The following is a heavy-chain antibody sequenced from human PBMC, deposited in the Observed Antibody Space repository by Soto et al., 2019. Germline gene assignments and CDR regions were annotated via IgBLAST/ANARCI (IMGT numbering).Heavy chain of an antibody. CDR2: INHSGST. V-gene: IGHV4-34*01. D-gene: IGHD3-10*01. CDR3: ARVIQVRGVPFYYYYGMDV. Sequence: PSETLSLTCAVYGGSFSGYYWSWIRQPPGKGLEWIGEINHSGSTNYNPSLKSRATISVDTSKNQFSLKLSSVTAADTAVYYCARVIQVRGVPFYYYYGMDVWGQGTTVTVSS. J-gene: IGHJ6*02. CDR1: GGSFSGYY.